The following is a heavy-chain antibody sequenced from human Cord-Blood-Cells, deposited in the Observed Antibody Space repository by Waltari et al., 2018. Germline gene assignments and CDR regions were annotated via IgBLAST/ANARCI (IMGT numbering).Heavy chain of an antibody. CDR2: ISYDGSNK. CDR1: GFPFRSYA. D-gene: IGHD3-16*01. J-gene: IGHJ4*02. CDR3: AREVTYYFDY. V-gene: IGHV3-30*04. Sequence: QVQLVESGGGVVQPGRSLRLSCAASGFPFRSYAMHWVRQAPGKGLEWVAVISYDGSNKYYADSVKGRFTISRDNSKNTLYLQMNSLRAEDTAVYYCAREVTYYFDYWGQGTLVTVSS.